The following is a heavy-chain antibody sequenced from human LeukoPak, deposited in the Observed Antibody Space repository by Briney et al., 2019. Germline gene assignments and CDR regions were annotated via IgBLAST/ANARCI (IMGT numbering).Heavy chain of an antibody. CDR3: ARDKPRGSYYGSIFGS. V-gene: IGHV3-7*01. J-gene: IGHJ4*02. CDR2: LRDDGGEI. D-gene: IGHD1-26*01. Sequence: PGGSLRLSCEASGFTFSSYWLSWVGKAPGRGLEGLPKLRDDGGEIYDVDSVKGRFTISRDNAKSSLFLQMNSLRAEDAAVYYCARDKPRGSYYGSIFGSWGQGTLVTVSS. CDR1: GFTFSSYW.